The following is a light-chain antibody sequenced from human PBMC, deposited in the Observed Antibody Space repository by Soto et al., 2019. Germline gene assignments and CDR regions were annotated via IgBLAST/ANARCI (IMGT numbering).Light chain of an antibody. Sequence: EVVLTQSTGTLSLSPGERATLSCRASQGVTTAYLAWYQHKPGQAPRLLIYGASNRATGIPDRFSGSGSGTDFTLTISRLEPEDFAVYSCQQYGASPLFTFGPGTKVDLK. CDR2: GAS. CDR1: QGVTTAY. J-gene: IGKJ3*01. CDR3: QQYGASPLFT. V-gene: IGKV3-20*01.